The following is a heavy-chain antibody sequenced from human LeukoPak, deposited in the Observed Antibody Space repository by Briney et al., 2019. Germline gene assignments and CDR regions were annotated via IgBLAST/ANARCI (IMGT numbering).Heavy chain of an antibody. CDR2: MNPNSGNT. D-gene: IGHD3-3*01. J-gene: IGHJ5*02. CDR1: GYTFTSYD. V-gene: IGHV1-8*01. CDR3: ARGQYYDFWSGYSNNWFDP. Sequence: GASVKVSCKASGYTFTSYDINWVRQATGQGLEWMGWMNPNSGNTGYAQKFLGRVTMTRNTSISTAYMELSSLRSEDTAAYYCARGQYYDFWSGYSNNWFDPWGQGTLITVSS.